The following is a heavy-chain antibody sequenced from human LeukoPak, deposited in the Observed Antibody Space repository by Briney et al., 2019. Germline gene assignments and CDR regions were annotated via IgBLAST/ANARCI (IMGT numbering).Heavy chain of an antibody. CDR2: IFYRSKWYN. Sequence: SQTLSPTCAISGDSVSSNSAAWNWIRQSPSRGLEWLGRIFYRSKWYNDYAASVKSRISINQDTSKNQFSLQLNSVTPEDTAVYYCARDSVVTATGGLFDHWGQGTLVTVSS. CDR1: GDSVSSNSAA. D-gene: IGHD2-21*02. CDR3: ARDSVVTATGGLFDH. J-gene: IGHJ4*02. V-gene: IGHV6-1*01.